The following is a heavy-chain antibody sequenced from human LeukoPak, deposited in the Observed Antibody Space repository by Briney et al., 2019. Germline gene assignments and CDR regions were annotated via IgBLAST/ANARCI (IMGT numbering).Heavy chain of an antibody. CDR2: ISAYNGNT. V-gene: IGHV1-18*01. Sequence: ASVKVSCKASGYTFTSYGISWVRQAPGQGLEWMGWISAYNGNTNYAQKLQGRVTMTTDTSTSTAYMELRSLRSDDTAVYYYARDPGWGINTYGNWFDPWGQGTLVTVSS. J-gene: IGHJ5*02. CDR3: ARDPGWGINTYGNWFDP. CDR1: GYTFTSYG. D-gene: IGHD3-16*01.